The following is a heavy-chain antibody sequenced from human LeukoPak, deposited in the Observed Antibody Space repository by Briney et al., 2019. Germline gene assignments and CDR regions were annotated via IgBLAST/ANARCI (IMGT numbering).Heavy chain of an antibody. D-gene: IGHD2/OR15-2a*01. CDR1: GGSISTYY. Sequence: SETLSLTCTVSGGSISTYYWSWIWQPPGKGLEWIGYIYYSGSTNYNPSLKSQVTISVDTSKNQFSLKLSSVTAADTAVYYCARDTSYLDYWGQGTLVTVSS. CDR2: IYYSGST. J-gene: IGHJ4*02. V-gene: IGHV4-59*01. CDR3: ARDTSYLDY.